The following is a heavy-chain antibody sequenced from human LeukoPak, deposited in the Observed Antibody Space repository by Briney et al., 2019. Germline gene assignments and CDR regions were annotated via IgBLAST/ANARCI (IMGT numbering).Heavy chain of an antibody. J-gene: IGHJ3*02. V-gene: IGHV3-7*04. D-gene: IGHD3-22*01. CDR2: IKQGESER. CDR1: GFTFRSYR. CDR3: ARGDNSAFDI. Sequence: GGSLGLSCAASGFTFRSYRMNWVRQAPGKGLEWVASIKQGESERYYVDSVNGRFTISRDNAKNSLYLQMNSLRAGDTAVYYCARGDNSAFDIWGQGTMVTVSS.